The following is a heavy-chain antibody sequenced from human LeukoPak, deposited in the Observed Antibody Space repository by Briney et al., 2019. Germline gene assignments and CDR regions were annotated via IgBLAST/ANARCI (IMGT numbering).Heavy chain of an antibody. CDR3: ARHKSLGSSAYYYPFDY. J-gene: IGHJ4*02. Sequence: SETLSLTCTVSGGSISSSSFFWGWIRRPPGKGLEWIGSIYYSGGTFYNPSLKSRITISIDTSKNQFPLKLSSVTAADTAVYYCARHKSLGSSAYYYPFDYWGLGNLVTVSS. CDR2: IYYSGGT. V-gene: IGHV4-39*01. D-gene: IGHD3-22*01. CDR1: GGSISSSSFF.